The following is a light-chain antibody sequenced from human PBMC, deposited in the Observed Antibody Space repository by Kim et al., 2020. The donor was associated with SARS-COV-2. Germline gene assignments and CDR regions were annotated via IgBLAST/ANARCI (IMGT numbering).Light chain of an antibody. J-gene: IGKJ2*01. V-gene: IGKV1-5*03. CDR2: QAS. CDR1: QSIGNW. Sequence: DIQMTQSPSTLSVSIGDRVTITCRASQSIGNWLAWYQKKPGKAPKVLISQASNLQSGVSSRFRGSGSGSEFTLTIDNLQPDDLASYYCQQYDSYPFTFGQGTKLEI. CDR3: QQYDSYPFT.